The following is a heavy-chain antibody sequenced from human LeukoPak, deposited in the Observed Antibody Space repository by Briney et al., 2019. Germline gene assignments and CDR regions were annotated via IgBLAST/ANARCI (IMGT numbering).Heavy chain of an antibody. Sequence: ASVKVSCKASGGTFSSYAISWVRQAPGQGLEWMGGIIPIFGTANYAQKFQGRVTITADESTSTAYMELSSLRSEDTAVYYCASGQFCGGDCYSSPTPVLWGQGTLVTVSS. V-gene: IGHV1-69*13. CDR1: GGTFSSYA. CDR2: IIPIFGTA. CDR3: ASGQFCGGDCYSSPTPVL. D-gene: IGHD2-21*02. J-gene: IGHJ4*02.